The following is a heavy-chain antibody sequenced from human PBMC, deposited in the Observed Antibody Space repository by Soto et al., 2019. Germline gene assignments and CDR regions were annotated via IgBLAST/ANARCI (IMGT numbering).Heavy chain of an antibody. V-gene: IGHV1-8*01. CDR2: MNPNSGNT. Sequence: QVQLVQSGAEVKKPGASVKVSCKASGYTFTSYVINWLRQATGQGFEWMGWMNPNSGNTGYAQKFQGRVTMTRNTSISTAYMELSSLRSEDTAVYYCARAAQQLANWFDPWGQGTLVTVSS. D-gene: IGHD6-13*01. CDR3: ARAAQQLANWFDP. J-gene: IGHJ5*02. CDR1: GYTFTSYV.